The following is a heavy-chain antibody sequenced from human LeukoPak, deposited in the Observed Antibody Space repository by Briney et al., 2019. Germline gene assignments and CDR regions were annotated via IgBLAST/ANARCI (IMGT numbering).Heavy chain of an antibody. CDR1: GFNFSTYS. CDR2: ISTSSSYI. J-gene: IGHJ4*02. D-gene: IGHD3/OR15-3a*01. CDR3: AREGLTYFDY. Sequence: PGGSLRLSCVASGFNFSTYSMNWVRQAPGKGLEWVSFISTSSSYIYYADSVKGRFTISRDNAKNSLYLQMNSLRAEDTAVYYCAREGLTYFDYWGQGTLVTVSS. V-gene: IGHV3-21*01.